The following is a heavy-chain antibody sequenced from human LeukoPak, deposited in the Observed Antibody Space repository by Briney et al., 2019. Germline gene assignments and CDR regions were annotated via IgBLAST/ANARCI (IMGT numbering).Heavy chain of an antibody. Sequence: GGSLKLSCAASGFTFSNYAMSWVRQAPGKGLEWVSAISGSASSTYYADSVKGRFTISRDNAKNSLYLQMNSLRAEDTAVYYCARGERNYYGSGSYFNWFDPWGQGTLVTVSS. CDR1: GFTFSNYA. J-gene: IGHJ5*02. V-gene: IGHV3-23*01. CDR3: ARGERNYYGSGSYFNWFDP. CDR2: ISGSASST. D-gene: IGHD3-10*01.